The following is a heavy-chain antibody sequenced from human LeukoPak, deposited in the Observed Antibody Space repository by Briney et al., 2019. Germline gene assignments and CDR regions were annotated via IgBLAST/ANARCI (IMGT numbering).Heavy chain of an antibody. CDR1: GGSISSGSYY. V-gene: IGHV4-39*07. D-gene: IGHD6-19*01. CDR2: FYHGGST. Sequence: QTSETLSLTCTVSGGSISSGSYYWSWIRQPPGKGLEWIGTFYHGGSTYYNPSLKSRVSISVDTSKNQFSLKLSSVTAADTAVYYCARNGYSSGWYIYYFDYWGQGTLVTVSS. CDR3: ARNGYSSGWYIYYFDY. J-gene: IGHJ4*02.